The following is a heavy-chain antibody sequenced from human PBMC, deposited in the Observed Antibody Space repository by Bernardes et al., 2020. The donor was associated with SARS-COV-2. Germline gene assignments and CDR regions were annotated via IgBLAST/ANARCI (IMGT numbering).Heavy chain of an antibody. J-gene: IGHJ6*02. CDR1: GGTFSSYA. V-gene: IGHV1-69*13. D-gene: IGHD6-13*01. CDR2: IIPIFGTP. CDR3: ARVGYSSSWHSYYYYGMDV. Sequence: SVKVSCKASGGTFSSYAISWVRQAPGQGLEWMGGIIPIFGTPNYAQKFQGRVTITADESTSTAYMELSSLRSEDTAVYYCARVGYSSSWHSYYYYGMDVWGQGTTVTVSS.